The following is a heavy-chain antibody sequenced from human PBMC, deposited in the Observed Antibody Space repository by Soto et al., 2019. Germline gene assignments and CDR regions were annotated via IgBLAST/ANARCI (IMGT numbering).Heavy chain of an antibody. CDR1: GGTFSSYA. Sequence: GASVKVSCKASGGTFSSYAISWVRQAPGQGLEWMGGIIPIFGTANYAQKFQGRVTITADESTSTAYMELSSLRSEDTAVYYCARVFLGDGYNPHGIDYWGQGTLVTVSS. J-gene: IGHJ4*02. CDR3: ARVFLGDGYNPHGIDY. D-gene: IGHD2-21*01. CDR2: IIPIFGTA. V-gene: IGHV1-69*13.